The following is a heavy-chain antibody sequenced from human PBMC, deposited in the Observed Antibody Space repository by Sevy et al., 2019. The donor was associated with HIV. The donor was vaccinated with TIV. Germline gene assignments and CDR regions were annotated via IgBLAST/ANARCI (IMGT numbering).Heavy chain of an antibody. CDR2: IKQDESEK. J-gene: IGHJ4*02. D-gene: IGHD3-16*01. CDR3: AREVGGFNWRPYYFDS. Sequence: GGSLRLSCTASGFTFSTYWMTWVRQAPGKGLEWVATIKQDESEKYYVDSVKGRFAISRDNGKNSVSLQMNGLRVDDTALYYCAREVGGFNWRPYYFDSWGQGTLVTVSS. V-gene: IGHV3-7*01. CDR1: GFTFSTYW.